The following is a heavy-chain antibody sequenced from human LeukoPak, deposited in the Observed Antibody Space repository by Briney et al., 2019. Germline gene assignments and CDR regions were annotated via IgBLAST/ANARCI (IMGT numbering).Heavy chain of an antibody. D-gene: IGHD3-3*01. J-gene: IGHJ5*02. CDR1: GGSFSGYY. CDR3: ARRDLKSDWFDP. V-gene: IGHV4-34*01. Sequence: SETLSLTCAVYGGSFSGYYWSWIRQPPGKGLEWIGEINHSGSTNYNPSLKSRVTISVDTSKNQFSLKLSSVTAADTAVYYCARRDLKSDWFDPWGQGILVTVSP. CDR2: INHSGST.